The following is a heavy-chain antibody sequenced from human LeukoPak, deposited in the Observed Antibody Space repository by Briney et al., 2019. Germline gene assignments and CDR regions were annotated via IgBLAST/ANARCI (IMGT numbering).Heavy chain of an antibody. J-gene: IGHJ4*02. D-gene: IGHD3-10*01. V-gene: IGHV3-7*02. CDR3: AASFTMFDY. CDR2: IKEDGSVK. Sequence: PGGSLRLSCAAAGFTFRRYWMSWVRQAPGKGLEWVANIKEDGSVKYYVESVKGRFTISRDNAKNSLYLQMNSLRAEDTAVYYCAASFTMFDYWGQGTLVTVSS. CDR1: GFTFRRYW.